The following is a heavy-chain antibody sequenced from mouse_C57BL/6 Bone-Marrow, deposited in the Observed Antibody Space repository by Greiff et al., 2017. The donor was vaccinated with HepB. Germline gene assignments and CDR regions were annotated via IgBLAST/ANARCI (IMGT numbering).Heavy chain of an antibody. CDR1: GFTFSSYA. D-gene: IGHD2-5*01. V-gene: IGHV5-4*01. CDR3: ARDIYYSTLDY. CDR2: ISDGGSYT. Sequence: EVHLVESGGGLVKPGGSLKLSCAASGFTFSSYAMSWVRQTPEKRLEWVATISDGGSYTYYPDNVKGRFTISRDNAKNNLYLQMSHLKSEDTAMYYCARDIYYSTLDYWGQGTTLTVSS. J-gene: IGHJ2*01.